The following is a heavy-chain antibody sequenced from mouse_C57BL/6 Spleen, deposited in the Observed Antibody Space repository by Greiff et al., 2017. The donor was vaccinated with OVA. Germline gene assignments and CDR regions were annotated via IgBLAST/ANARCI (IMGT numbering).Heavy chain of an antibody. D-gene: IGHD1-1*01. CDR3: ARPSSYYGSRQFAY. CDR2: ISSGSSTI. V-gene: IGHV5-17*01. CDR1: GFTFSDYG. Sequence: EVQVVESGGGLVKPGGSLKLSCAASGFTFSDYGMHWVRQAPAKGLEWVAYISSGSSTIYYADTVKGRFTISRDNAKNTLFLQMTSLRSEDTAMYYCARPSSYYGSRQFAYWGQGTLVTVSA. J-gene: IGHJ3*01.